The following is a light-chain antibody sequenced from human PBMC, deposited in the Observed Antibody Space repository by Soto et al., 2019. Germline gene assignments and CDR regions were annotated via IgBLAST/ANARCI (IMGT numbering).Light chain of an antibody. CDR2: GAS. Sequence: EIVLTQSPGTLSLSPGERPTLSSRSSQSISNSYLAWYQQKPGQAPRLLIYGASSRATGIPDRFSGSGSVTDFTLTISRLEPEDFAVYFCQQYGSSPRTFGQGTKVDIK. J-gene: IGKJ1*01. CDR1: QSISNSY. CDR3: QQYGSSPRT. V-gene: IGKV3-20*01.